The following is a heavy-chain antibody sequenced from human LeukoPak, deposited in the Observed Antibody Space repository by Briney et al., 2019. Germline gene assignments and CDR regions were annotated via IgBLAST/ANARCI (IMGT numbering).Heavy chain of an antibody. J-gene: IGHJ3*02. D-gene: IGHD1-26*01. Sequence: SETLSLTCAVSGYSISSGYYWGWIRRPPGKGLEWIGTIYYSGSTYYNPSLKSRVTISVDTSKNQFSLKLSSVTAADTAVYYCARGKLRDAFDIWGQGTMVTVSS. CDR2: IYYSGST. V-gene: IGHV4-38-2*01. CDR1: GYSISSGYY. CDR3: ARGKLRDAFDI.